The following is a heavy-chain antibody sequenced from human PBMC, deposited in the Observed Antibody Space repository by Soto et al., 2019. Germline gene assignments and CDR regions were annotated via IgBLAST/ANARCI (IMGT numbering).Heavy chain of an antibody. D-gene: IGHD3-22*01. Sequence: ESLTISCITSGYKFTSSWIALVRQKPGKGLEWMGIIFPSDSDTRYSPSFQGQVTISADRSTSTVFLQWASLKASDTAVYFCARKDKSGYFNWFDPWGQGTLVTVYS. CDR1: GYKFTSSW. J-gene: IGHJ5*02. CDR3: ARKDKSGYFNWFDP. V-gene: IGHV5-51*01. CDR2: IFPSDSDT.